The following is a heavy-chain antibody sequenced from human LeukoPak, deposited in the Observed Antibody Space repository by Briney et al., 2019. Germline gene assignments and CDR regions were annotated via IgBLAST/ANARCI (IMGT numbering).Heavy chain of an antibody. D-gene: IGHD6-13*01. V-gene: IGHV3-66*01. CDR2: ISSGGRS. J-gene: IGHJ4*02. CDR3: ATEAAAGRGY. Sequence: GGSLRLSCAASGFTVSSNYMSWVRQAPGKGLEWVSVISSGGRSYYVDSVKGRFTISRDNSKNTLYLQMNSLRAEDTAVYYCATEAAAGRGYWGQGTLVTVSS. CDR1: GFTVSSNY.